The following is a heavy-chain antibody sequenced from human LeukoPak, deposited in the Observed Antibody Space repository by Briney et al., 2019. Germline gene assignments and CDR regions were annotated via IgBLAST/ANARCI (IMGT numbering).Heavy chain of an antibody. CDR3: TRDSSSRPCDY. CDR1: GYTFTDYY. Sequence: GASVKVPCKASGYTFTDYYIHWVRQAPGQGLEWMGWINPKSGGTNYAQKFQGRVTMTKDTSINTAYMELSSLTSDDTAMYYCTRDSSSRPCDYWGQGTLVTASS. D-gene: IGHD6-13*01. V-gene: IGHV1-2*02. CDR2: INPKSGGT. J-gene: IGHJ4*02.